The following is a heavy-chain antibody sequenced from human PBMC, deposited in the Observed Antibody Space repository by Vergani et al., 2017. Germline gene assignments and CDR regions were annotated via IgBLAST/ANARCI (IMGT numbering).Heavy chain of an antibody. J-gene: IGHJ4*02. CDR3: ARLHDYGDTGYFDY. D-gene: IGHD4-17*01. V-gene: IGHV4-39*01. CDR2: IYYSGST. Sequence: QLQLQESGPGLVKPSETLSLTCTVSGGSISSSSYYWGWIRQAPGKGLEWIGSIYYSGSTYYNPSLKSRVTISVDTSKNQFSLKLSSVTAADTAVYYCARLHDYGDTGYFDYWGQGTLVTVSS. CDR1: GGSISSSSYY.